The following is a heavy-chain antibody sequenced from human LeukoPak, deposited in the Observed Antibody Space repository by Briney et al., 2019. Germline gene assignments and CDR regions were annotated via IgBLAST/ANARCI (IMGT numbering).Heavy chain of an antibody. V-gene: IGHV3-20*04. CDR1: GFTFDDYG. CDR3: ARDRGYGFGDAFDI. D-gene: IGHD3-10*01. J-gene: IGHJ3*02. Sequence: GGSLGLSCAASGFTFDDYGMSWVRQVPGKGLEWVSGINWNGGSTGYADSVKGRFTISRDSAKNSLYLQMNSLRAEDTALYYCARDRGYGFGDAFDIWGQGTMVTVSS. CDR2: INWNGGST.